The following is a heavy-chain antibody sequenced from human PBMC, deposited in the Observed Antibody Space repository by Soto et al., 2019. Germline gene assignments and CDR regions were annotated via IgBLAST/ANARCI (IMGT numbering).Heavy chain of an antibody. V-gene: IGHV3-23*01. CDR2: ISGSGGST. D-gene: IGHD6-19*01. CDR3: ARRSSGWYFDY. CDR1: GFTFSSYA. J-gene: IGHJ4*02. Sequence: GGSLRLSCAASGFTFSSYAMTWVRQAPGKGLEWVSVISGSGGSTYYADSVKGRFTISRDNSKNTLYLQMNSLRAEDTAVYYCARRSSGWYFDYWGQGTLVTVSS.